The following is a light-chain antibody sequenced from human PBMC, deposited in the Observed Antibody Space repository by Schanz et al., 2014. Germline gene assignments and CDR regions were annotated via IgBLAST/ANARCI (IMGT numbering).Light chain of an antibody. V-gene: IGLV2-14*01. Sequence: QSALTQPASVSGSPGQSITISCTGTSSDVGGYNYVSWYQQHPGKAPKLMIYDVSNRPSGVSNRFSGSKSGNTASLTISGRQAEDEADYCCNSYTSGSTWVFGGGTKRTVL. CDR1: SSDVGGYNY. CDR3: NSYTSGSTWV. CDR2: DVS. J-gene: IGLJ3*02.